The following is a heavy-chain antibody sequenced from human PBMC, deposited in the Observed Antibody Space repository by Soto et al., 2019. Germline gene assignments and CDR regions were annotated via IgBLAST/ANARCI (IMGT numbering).Heavy chain of an antibody. CDR3: ASNRRTKQWLAHDAFDI. Sequence: ASVKVSCKASGYTFTSYAMHWVRQAPGQRLEWMGWINAGNGNTKYSQKFQGRVTITRDTSASTAYMELSSLRSEDTAVYYCASNRRTKQWLAHDAFDIWGQGTMVTVSS. V-gene: IGHV1-3*01. D-gene: IGHD6-19*01. J-gene: IGHJ3*02. CDR1: GYTFTSYA. CDR2: INAGNGNT.